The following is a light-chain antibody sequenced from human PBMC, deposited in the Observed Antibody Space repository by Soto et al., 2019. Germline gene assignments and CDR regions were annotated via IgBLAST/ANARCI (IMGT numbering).Light chain of an antibody. J-gene: IGLJ2*01. CDR2: GNS. V-gene: IGLV1-40*01. CDR3: SSYTSSSTLVV. CDR1: NSNIGAGYD. Sequence: QSVLTQPPSVSGAPGQRVTISCTGYNSNIGAGYDVHWYQQLPGTAPKLLIYGNSNRPSGVSNRFSGSKSGNTASLTISGLQAEDEADYYCSSYTSSSTLVVFGGGTKLTVL.